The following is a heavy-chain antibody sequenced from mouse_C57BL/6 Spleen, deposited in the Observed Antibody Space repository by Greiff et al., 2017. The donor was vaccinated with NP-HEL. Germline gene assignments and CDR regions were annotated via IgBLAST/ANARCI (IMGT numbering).Heavy chain of an antibody. CDR1: GYTFTSYG. J-gene: IGHJ2*01. D-gene: IGHD1-1*01. CDR2: IYPRSGNT. V-gene: IGHV1-81*01. Sequence: QVQLQQSGAELARPGASVKLSCKASGYTFTSYGISWVKQSTVQGLEWIGEIYPRSGNTYYNEKFKGKATLTADKSSSTAYMALRSLTSEDSAVYFCAKETVVATDDYWGQGTTLTVSS. CDR3: AKETVVATDDY.